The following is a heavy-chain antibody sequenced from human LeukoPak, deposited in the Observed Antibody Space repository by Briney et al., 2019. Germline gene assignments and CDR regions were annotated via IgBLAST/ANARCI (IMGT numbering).Heavy chain of an antibody. CDR2: IYPDDSDT. CDR3: ARVRSDGFDI. Sequence: GESLKISCKGSGYSFTIYWIGWVRQMPGKGLEWMGIIYPDDSDTRYSPSFQGQVTISADKPTSTAYLQWSSLKASDTAMYYCARVRSDGFDIWGQGTMVTVSS. CDR1: GYSFTIYW. D-gene: IGHD3-3*01. J-gene: IGHJ3*02. V-gene: IGHV5-51*04.